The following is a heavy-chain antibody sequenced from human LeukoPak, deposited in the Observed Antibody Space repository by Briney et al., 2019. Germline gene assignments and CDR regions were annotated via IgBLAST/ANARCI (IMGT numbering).Heavy chain of an antibody. J-gene: IGHJ5*02. CDR2: IKQDGSEK. V-gene: IGHV3-7*03. CDR1: GFTFSSYW. D-gene: IGHD6-19*01. CDR3: ARDLRIAVADNNNNWFDP. Sequence: GGSLRLSSAASGFTFSSYWRSWVRPAPGKGREWVANIKQDGSEKYYVDSVKGRFTTSRDNAKNSLYLQMNSLRAEDTAVYYCARDLRIAVADNNNNWFDPWGQGTLVTVSS.